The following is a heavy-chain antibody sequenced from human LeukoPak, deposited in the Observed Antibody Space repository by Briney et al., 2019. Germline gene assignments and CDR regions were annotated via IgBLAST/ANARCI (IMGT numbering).Heavy chain of an antibody. D-gene: IGHD3-22*01. J-gene: IGHJ3*02. CDR2: IYYSGSS. V-gene: IGHV4-39*07. CDR3: ARGVSSGYYATGSHAFDI. CDR1: GGSISSSSYY. Sequence: SETLSLTCTVSGGSISSSSYYWGWLRQPPGKGLEFIGSIYYSGSSYYNPSLKSRVTISVDTSKNQFSLKLSSVTAADTAVYYCARGVSSGYYATGSHAFDIWGQGTMVTVSS.